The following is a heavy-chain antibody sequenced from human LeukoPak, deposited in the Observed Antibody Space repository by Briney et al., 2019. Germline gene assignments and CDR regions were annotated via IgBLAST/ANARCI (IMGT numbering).Heavy chain of an antibody. V-gene: IGHV1-69*06. CDR1: GGSFNSYA. D-gene: IGHD3-10*01. J-gene: IGHJ4*02. CDR3: ASGYYYGSGSFYSPIY. CDR2: IIPFFGTT. Sequence: GASVKVSCKTSGGSFNSYAISWVRQAPGQGLEWMGGIIPFFGTTNNAQNFQGRVTFTADKSTTTAYMELSSLRSEDTAVYFCASGYYYGSGSFYSPIYWGQGTPVTVSS.